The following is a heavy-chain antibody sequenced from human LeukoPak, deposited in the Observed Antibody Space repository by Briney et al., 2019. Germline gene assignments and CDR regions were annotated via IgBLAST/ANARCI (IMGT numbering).Heavy chain of an antibody. D-gene: IGHD3-22*01. CDR1: GGSISSSSYY. Sequence: SETLSLTCTVSGGSISSSSYYWGWIRQPPGKGLEWIGSISFGGSSYYNPSLKSRVTISVDTSKNQFSLKLSSVTAADTAVYYCARQTSDSGYLDYWGQGTLVTVSS. J-gene: IGHJ4*02. CDR2: ISFGGSS. V-gene: IGHV4-39*01. CDR3: ARQTSDSGYLDY.